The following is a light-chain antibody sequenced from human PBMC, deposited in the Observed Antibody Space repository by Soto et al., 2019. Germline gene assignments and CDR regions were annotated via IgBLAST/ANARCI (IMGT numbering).Light chain of an antibody. J-gene: IGLJ3*02. Sequence: QSALTQPASVSGSPGQSITISCTGTSSDVGGYNYVSWYQQHPGKAPKLMIYEVSKRPSGVSNRFSGSKSGNTASLTISGLQAEDEGDYYCTSYTNRGGLWVFGGGTQLTVL. V-gene: IGLV2-14*01. CDR3: TSYTNRGGLWV. CDR2: EVS. CDR1: SSDVGGYNY.